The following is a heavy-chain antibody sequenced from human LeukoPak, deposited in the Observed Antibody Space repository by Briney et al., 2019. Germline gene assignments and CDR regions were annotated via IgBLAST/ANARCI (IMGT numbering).Heavy chain of an antibody. CDR3: ARGLGIAAAGPHYYYGMDV. J-gene: IGHJ6*04. CDR1: AGSISSYY. D-gene: IGHD6-13*01. V-gene: IGHV4-59*01. Sequence: SETLSLTCTVAAGSISSYYWSCIRQLPGKGLEWIGYIYYSGSTNYNPSLKSRVTISVDTSKNQFSLKLSSVTAADTAVYYCARGLGIAAAGPHYYYGMDVWGKGTTVTVSS. CDR2: IYYSGST.